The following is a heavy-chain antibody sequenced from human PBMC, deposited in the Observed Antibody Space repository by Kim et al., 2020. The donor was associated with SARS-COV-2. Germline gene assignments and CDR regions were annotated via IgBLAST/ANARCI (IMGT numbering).Heavy chain of an antibody. Sequence: KGRFTIARDNAKNSLYLQMNSLRAEDTAVYYCARDTDDYYDSSGYSLVDYWGQGTLVTVSS. D-gene: IGHD3-22*01. V-gene: IGHV3-11*06. CDR3: ARDTDDYYDSSGYSLVDY. J-gene: IGHJ4*02.